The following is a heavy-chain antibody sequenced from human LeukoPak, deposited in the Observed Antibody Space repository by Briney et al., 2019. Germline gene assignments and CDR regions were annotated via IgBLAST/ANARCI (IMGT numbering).Heavy chain of an antibody. J-gene: IGHJ4*02. CDR3: ATKQWLAPPPDS. CDR2: INTDGTVT. D-gene: IGHD6-19*01. Sequence: GGSLRLSCAASGFTFSKYWMLWVRQAPGKGLESVSRINTDGTVTTYADSVKGRFTVSKNNADNTMFLQMNSVRDEDTAVYYCATKQWLAPPPDSWGQGTPVTVSS. V-gene: IGHV3-74*01. CDR1: GFTFSKYW.